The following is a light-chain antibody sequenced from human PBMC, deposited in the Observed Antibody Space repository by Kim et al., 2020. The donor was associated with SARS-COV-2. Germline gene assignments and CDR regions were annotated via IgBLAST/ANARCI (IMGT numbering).Light chain of an antibody. CDR1: EEIRDE. V-gene: IGKV1-33*01. J-gene: IGKJ2*03. CDR3: LQYDSDHS. Sequence: RAEPIGERVTSTGRGSEEIRDERGWVKHRPGQGPTVLIYDAGTRQQGVPSRSSGSGSGTDFTFTISRLQPEDFATYYGLQYDSDHSCGQGTKLEI. CDR2: DAG.